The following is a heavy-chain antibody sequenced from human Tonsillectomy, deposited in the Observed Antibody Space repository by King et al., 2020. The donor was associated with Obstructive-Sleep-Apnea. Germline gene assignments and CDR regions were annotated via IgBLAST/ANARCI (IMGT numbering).Heavy chain of an antibody. CDR3: ARDNTAYGMDG. CDR2: IYYSGST. D-gene: IGHD2-21*02. J-gene: IGHJ6*02. CDR1: GGSISSSSYY. V-gene: IGHV4-39*07. Sequence: QLQESGPGLVKPSETLSLTCTVSGGSISSSSYYWGWIRQPPGKGLEWIGSIYYSGSTYYNPSLKSRVTISVDTSKNQFSLKLSSVTAADTAVDYCARDNTAYGMDGWGQGTTVTVSS.